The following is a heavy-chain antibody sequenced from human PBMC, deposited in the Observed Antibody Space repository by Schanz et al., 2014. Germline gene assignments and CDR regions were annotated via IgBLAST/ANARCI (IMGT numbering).Heavy chain of an antibody. D-gene: IGHD4-4*01. CDR2: IYYTGTT. CDR1: GASISGSSDY. J-gene: IGHJ3*02. V-gene: IGHV4-39*01. Sequence: QLQLQESGPGLVKPSETLSLTCTVSGASISGSSDYWGWIRQSPGKGLEWIGNIYYTGTTYYNPSLRSRVSISVDTSKNQVPLNRPPVPAADTAVFYCARRDNYLSAFDIWGQGTMVTVSS. CDR3: ARRDNYLSAFDI.